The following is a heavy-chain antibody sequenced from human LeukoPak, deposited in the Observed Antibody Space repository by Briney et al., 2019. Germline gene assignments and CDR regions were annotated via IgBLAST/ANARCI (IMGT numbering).Heavy chain of an antibody. Sequence: GESLKISCKGSGYSFTSYNLHWVRQAPGQRLEWMGIIKPSGDNTNNAQKFQGRVTMTSDTSTSTVYMELSSLKSEDTAVYYCARVRDGYNDAYDFWGQGTMVTVTS. CDR1: GYSFTSYN. CDR2: IKPSGDNT. V-gene: IGHV1-46*01. CDR3: ARVRDGYNDAYDF. D-gene: IGHD5-24*01. J-gene: IGHJ3*01.